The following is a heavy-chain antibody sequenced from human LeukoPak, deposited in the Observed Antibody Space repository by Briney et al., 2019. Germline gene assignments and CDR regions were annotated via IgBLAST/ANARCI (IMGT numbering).Heavy chain of an antibody. CDR1: GYTFTGSY. CDR2: INPNSGGT. Sequence: ASVKVSCKASGYTFTGSYMHWVRQAPGQGLEWMGWINPNSGGTNYAQKFQGRVTMTRDTSISTAYMELSRLRSDDTAVYYCARALDIVATIHFDYWGQGTLVTVSS. V-gene: IGHV1-2*02. J-gene: IGHJ4*02. D-gene: IGHD5-12*01. CDR3: ARALDIVATIHFDY.